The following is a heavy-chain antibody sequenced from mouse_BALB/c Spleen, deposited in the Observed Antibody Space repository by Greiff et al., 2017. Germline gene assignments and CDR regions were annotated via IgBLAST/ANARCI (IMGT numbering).Heavy chain of an antibody. D-gene: IGHD2-3*01. J-gene: IGHJ3*01. CDR3: ARYDGYVRFAY. CDR2: INPTNGGT. Sequence: VQLKESGPELVKPGASVKIPCKASGYTFTDYNMDWVKQSHGKSLEWIGDINPTNGGTIYNQKFKGKATLTVDKSSSTAYMELRSLTSADTAVYYCARYDGYVRFAYWGQGTLVTVSA. V-gene: IGHV1-18*01. CDR1: GYTFTDYN.